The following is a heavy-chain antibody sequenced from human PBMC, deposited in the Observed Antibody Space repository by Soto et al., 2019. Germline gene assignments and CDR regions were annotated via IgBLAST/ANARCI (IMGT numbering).Heavy chain of an antibody. Sequence: LRLSCLASRFTFSSYAMHWVRQAPGKGLEYVSSISSNGDSTYYADSVKGRFTISRDNSKNTMYLQMSSLRAEDTAVYYCVKYYYDSSGYYGLNAFDIWGQGTMVT. CDR1: RFTFSSYA. J-gene: IGHJ3*02. V-gene: IGHV3-64D*06. CDR2: ISSNGDST. D-gene: IGHD3-22*01. CDR3: VKYYYDSSGYYGLNAFDI.